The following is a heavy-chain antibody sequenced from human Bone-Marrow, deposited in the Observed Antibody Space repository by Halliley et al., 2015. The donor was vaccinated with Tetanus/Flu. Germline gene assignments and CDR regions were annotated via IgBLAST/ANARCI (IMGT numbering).Heavy chain of an antibody. D-gene: IGHD4-17*01. J-gene: IGHJ4*02. CDR1: GDSTNNYY. V-gene: IGHV4-59*01. CDR2: IYYSGYT. CDR3: ARVGGKYAVTHY. Sequence: TLSLTCTVAGDSTNNYYWSWLRQPPGKGLEWIGYIYYSGYTNYNPSLESRVSMSVDTSKKQFSLNLTSVTAADTAVYYCARVGGKYAVTHYWGQGTLVTVSS.